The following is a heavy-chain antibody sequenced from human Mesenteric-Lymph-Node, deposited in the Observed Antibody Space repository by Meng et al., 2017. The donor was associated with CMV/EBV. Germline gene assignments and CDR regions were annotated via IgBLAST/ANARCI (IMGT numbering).Heavy chain of an antibody. CDR3: ARDLSDTYFDY. Sequence: GGSLRLSCEASGFRFSSYAVHWVRQVAGKGLEWVALVSFDGSKKYTDSVKGRFTISRDNSKNILYLQMNSLRPEDTAVYYCARDLSDTYFDYWGQGTLVTVSS. CDR1: GFRFSSYA. D-gene: IGHD3-16*01. CDR2: VSFDGSKK. V-gene: IGHV3-30-3*01. J-gene: IGHJ4*02.